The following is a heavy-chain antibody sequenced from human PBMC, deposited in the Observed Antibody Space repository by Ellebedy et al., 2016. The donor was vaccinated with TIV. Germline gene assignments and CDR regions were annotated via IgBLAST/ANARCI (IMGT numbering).Heavy chain of an antibody. J-gene: IGHJ5*02. CDR3: ARDISMIVRRFDP. CDR1: GGSISSNSYF. V-gene: IGHV4-39*07. Sequence: SETLSLXXTVSGGSISSNSYFWGWIRQPPGKGLEWIGSIFHSGSTYYNPSLKSRVTISVDTSKNQFSLKMSSVTAADTAVYYCARDISMIVRRFDPWGQGTLVTVSS. D-gene: IGHD3-22*01. CDR2: IFHSGST.